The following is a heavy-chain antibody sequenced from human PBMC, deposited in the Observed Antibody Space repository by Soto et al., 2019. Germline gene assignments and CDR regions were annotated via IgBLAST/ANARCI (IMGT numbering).Heavy chain of an antibody. D-gene: IGHD3-10*01. CDR2: IYYSGTT. V-gene: IGHV4-59*01. Sequence: LSLTCTVSGDSISSYYWSWIRQPPGKGLEWIGFIYYSGTTNYNPSLKSRVTISVDTSKNQFSLQLTSVTAADTAVYYCARGGAGSKWLDPWGQGTLVTVSS. CDR1: GDSISSYY. CDR3: ARGGAGSKWLDP. J-gene: IGHJ5*02.